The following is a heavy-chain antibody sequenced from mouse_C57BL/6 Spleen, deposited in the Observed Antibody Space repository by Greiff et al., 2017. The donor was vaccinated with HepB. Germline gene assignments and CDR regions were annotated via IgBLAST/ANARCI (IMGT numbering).Heavy chain of an antibody. J-gene: IGHJ4*01. CDR1: GYTFTSYW. D-gene: IGHD3-1*01. V-gene: IGHV1-50*01. CDR2: IDPSDSYT. CDR3: ARSGTIYYAMDY. Sequence: QVQLQQPGAELVKPGASVKLSCKASGYTFTSYWMQWVKQRPGQGLEWIGEIDPSDSYTKYHQQIKGKATLTVDTSSSTAYMQLSSLTSEDSAVYYCARSGTIYYAMDYWGQGTSVTVSS.